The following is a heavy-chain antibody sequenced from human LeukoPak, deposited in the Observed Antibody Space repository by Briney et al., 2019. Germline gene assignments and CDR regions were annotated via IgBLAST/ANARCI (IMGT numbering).Heavy chain of an antibody. CDR2: IIPIFGTA. Sequence: SVKVSCKASGGTFSSYAISWVRQAPGQGLEWMGRIIPIFGTANYAQKFQGRVTITTDESTSTAYMELSSLRSEDTAVYYCAGGICSSTSCYRGSWFDPWGQGTLVTVSS. CDR3: AGGICSSTSCYRGSWFDP. D-gene: IGHD2-2*02. J-gene: IGHJ5*02. V-gene: IGHV1-69*05. CDR1: GGTFSSYA.